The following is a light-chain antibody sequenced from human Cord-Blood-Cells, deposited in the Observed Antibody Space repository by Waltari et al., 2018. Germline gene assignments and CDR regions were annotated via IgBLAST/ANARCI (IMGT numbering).Light chain of an antibody. CDR3: QQYCSSLT. J-gene: IGKJ4*01. CDR1: QSVSSSY. CDR2: GAS. Sequence: EIVLPQSPGTLSLSPGERATLSCRASQSVSSSYFAWYQQKPGQAPRLLIYGASSRATGIPDSGSGSGSGTDFTLTISRLEPEDLAVYYCQQYCSSLTFGGGTKVEIK. V-gene: IGKV3-20*01.